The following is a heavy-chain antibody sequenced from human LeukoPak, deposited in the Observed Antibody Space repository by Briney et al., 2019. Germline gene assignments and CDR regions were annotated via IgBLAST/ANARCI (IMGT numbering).Heavy chain of an antibody. CDR2: IYTSGST. V-gene: IGHV4-4*07. CDR1: GGSISSYY. CDR3: AREFVVGATKAFVG. D-gene: IGHD1-26*01. Sequence: PSETLSLTCTVSGGSISSYYWSWIRQPAGKGLEWIGRIYTSGSTNYNPSLKSRVTMSVDTSKNQFSLKLSSVTAADTAVYYCAREFVVGATKAFVGWGQGTLATVSS. J-gene: IGHJ1*01.